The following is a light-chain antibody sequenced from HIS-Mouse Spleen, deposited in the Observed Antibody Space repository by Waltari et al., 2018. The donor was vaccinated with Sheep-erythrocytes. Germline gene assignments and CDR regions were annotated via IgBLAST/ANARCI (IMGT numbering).Light chain of an antibody. CDR3: QQRRGFT. V-gene: IGKV3-11*01. Sequence: EIVLTQSPATLSLSPGERATLSCRASQSVSSYLAWYQQKPGQAPRLLIYDASTRATGIPARFSGSGSGTDFTLTISSLEPEDFAVYYCQQRRGFTFGPGTKVDIK. CDR2: DAS. J-gene: IGKJ3*01. CDR1: QSVSSY.